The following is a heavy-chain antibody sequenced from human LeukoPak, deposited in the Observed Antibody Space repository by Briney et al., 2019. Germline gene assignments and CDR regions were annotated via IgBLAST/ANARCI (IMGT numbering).Heavy chain of an antibody. CDR3: ARAPRFRLGGVPKGPFNP. CDR1: GFTFSDYY. D-gene: IGHD3-10*01. V-gene: IGHV3-11*01. Sequence: GGSLRLSCAAPGFTFSDYYMTWIRQAPGKGLEWVSYISSIRSTLYYADSVKGRFTISRDNAKNSLYLHMTRLRAQTPAWFYGARAPRFRLGGVPKGPFNPWGQGTLVTVSS. J-gene: IGHJ5*02. CDR2: ISSIRSTL.